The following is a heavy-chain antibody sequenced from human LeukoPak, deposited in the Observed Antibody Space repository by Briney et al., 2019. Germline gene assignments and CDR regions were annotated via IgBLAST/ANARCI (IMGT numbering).Heavy chain of an antibody. CDR3: AKSGGYGLIDY. J-gene: IGHJ4*02. V-gene: IGHV4-61*02. CDR1: GGSISSGSYY. CDR2: IYSSGST. D-gene: IGHD1-26*01. Sequence: PSETLSLTCTVSGGSISSGSYYWTWIRQPAGKGMEWIGRIYSSGSTYYNASLQSRVTISIETSKNQISLRLNSVTAADTAIYYCAKSGGYGLIDYWGQGTLVTVSS.